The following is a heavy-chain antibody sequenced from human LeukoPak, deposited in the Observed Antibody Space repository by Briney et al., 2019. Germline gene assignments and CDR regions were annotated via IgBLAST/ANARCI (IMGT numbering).Heavy chain of an antibody. Sequence: SETLSLTCTVPGGSISSNYWSWIRQPPGKGLEWIGYIYYSGSTNYNPSLKSRVTISVDTSKNQFSLKLSSVTAADTAVYYCARGSYSGYAYFDYWGQGTLVTVSS. CDR1: GGSISSNY. V-gene: IGHV4-59*01. J-gene: IGHJ4*02. D-gene: IGHD5-12*01. CDR3: ARGSYSGYAYFDY. CDR2: IYYSGST.